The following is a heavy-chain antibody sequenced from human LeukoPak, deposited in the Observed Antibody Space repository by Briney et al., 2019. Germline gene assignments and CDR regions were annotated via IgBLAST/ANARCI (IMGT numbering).Heavy chain of an antibody. Sequence: ASVTVSCTASGYTFTSYFLHWVRQAPGQGLEWLGLINPTSGSTTYAQKFLGRVTVTRDRSTSTVYMELNSLRSEDTAVYYCARDGGYSSGYYRGLYWGQGTLVTVSS. CDR2: INPTSGST. CDR3: ARDGGYSSGYYRGLY. D-gene: IGHD6-19*01. CDR1: GYTFTSYF. V-gene: IGHV1-46*01. J-gene: IGHJ4*02.